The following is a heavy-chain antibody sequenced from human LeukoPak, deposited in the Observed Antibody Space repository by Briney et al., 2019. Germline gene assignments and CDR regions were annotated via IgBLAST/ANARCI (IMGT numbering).Heavy chain of an antibody. V-gene: IGHV4-4*02. CDR3: ARRIAARPYPANFDY. CDR1: GGSISSSNW. Sequence: SGTLSLTCAVSGGSISSSNWWSWVRPPPGKGLEWIGEIYHSGSTNYNPSLKSRVTISVDKSKNQFSLKLSSVTAADTAVYYCARRIAARPYPANFDYWGQGTLVTVSS. J-gene: IGHJ4*02. CDR2: IYHSGST. D-gene: IGHD6-6*01.